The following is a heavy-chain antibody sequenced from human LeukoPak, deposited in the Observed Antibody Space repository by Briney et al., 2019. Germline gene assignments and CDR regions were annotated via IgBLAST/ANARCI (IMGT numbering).Heavy chain of an antibody. CDR3: VRAAVAGRGTDH. D-gene: IGHD6-19*01. J-gene: IGHJ4*02. V-gene: IGHV3-21*01. CDR1: GFTFSSYS. CDR2: ISSSSSYI. Sequence: GGSLRLSCAASGFTFSSYSMNWVRQAPGKGLEWVSSISSSSSYIYYADSVKGRFTISRDNAKNSLYLQMSSLRAEDTAVYYCVRAAVAGRGTDHWGQGTPVTVSS.